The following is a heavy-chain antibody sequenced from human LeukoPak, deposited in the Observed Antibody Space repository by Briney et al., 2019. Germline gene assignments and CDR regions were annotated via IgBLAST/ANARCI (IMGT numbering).Heavy chain of an antibody. J-gene: IGHJ5*02. CDR3: ARGNAFYSSGWMNWFDP. CDR2: MNPNSGNT. CDR1: GYTFTSYD. Sequence: ASVKVSCKASGYTFTSYDINWVRQATGQGLEWMGWMNPNSGNTGYAQKFQGRVTMTRNTPISTAYMELSSLRSEDTAVYYCARGNAFYSSGWMNWFDPWGQGTLVTVSS. V-gene: IGHV1-8*01. D-gene: IGHD6-19*01.